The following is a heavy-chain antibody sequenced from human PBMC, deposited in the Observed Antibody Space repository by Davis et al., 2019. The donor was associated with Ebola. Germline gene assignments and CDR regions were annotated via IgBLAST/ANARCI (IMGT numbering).Heavy chain of an antibody. Sequence: AASVKVSCKTSGHIFTRYSIHWVRQAPGEGLEWVGWINGGNGDTKCSQKFQGRVTFTRDASASTAYMELSSLRSEDTAMYYCARDEDVWGQGTTVTVSS. CDR1: GHIFTRYS. V-gene: IGHV1-3*01. J-gene: IGHJ6*02. CDR2: INGGNGDT. CDR3: ARDEDV.